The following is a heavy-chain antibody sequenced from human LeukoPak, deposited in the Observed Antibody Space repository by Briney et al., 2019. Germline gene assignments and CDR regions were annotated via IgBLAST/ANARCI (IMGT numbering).Heavy chain of an antibody. D-gene: IGHD3-22*01. CDR3: AKVLDADSSASNAFDI. CDR1: GFTFSSYA. CDR2: ISGSGGST. Sequence: GGSLRLSCAASGFTFSSYAMSWVRQAPGKGVGGGSAISGSGGSTYYADSVKGRFTISRDNSKNTLYLQMNSLRAEDTAVYYCAKVLDADSSASNAFDIWGQGTMVTVSS. V-gene: IGHV3-23*01. J-gene: IGHJ3*02.